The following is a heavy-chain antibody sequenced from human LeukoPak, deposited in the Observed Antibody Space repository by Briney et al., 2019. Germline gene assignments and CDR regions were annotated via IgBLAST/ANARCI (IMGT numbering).Heavy chain of an antibody. CDR3: ARGSSVLWFGELFPNYYYGMDV. CDR1: AGSCSGYY. J-gene: IGHJ6*02. CDR2: INHSESI. V-gene: IGHV4-34*01. D-gene: IGHD3-10*01. Sequence: SGTLSLTCAVYAGSCSGYYWSWMRHPPGKGLEWIGDINHSESINYNPSLKSRVTISVDTSKNQFSLKLSSVTAADTAVYYCARGSSVLWFGELFPNYYYGMDVWGQGTTVTVS.